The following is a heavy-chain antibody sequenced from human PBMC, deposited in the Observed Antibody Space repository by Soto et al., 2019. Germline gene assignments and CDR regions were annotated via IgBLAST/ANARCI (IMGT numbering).Heavy chain of an antibody. CDR3: ARSLPGTYGAFDL. J-gene: IGHJ3*01. CDR1: EFTFRSYW. D-gene: IGHD1-7*01. CDR2: ISGAGSST. V-gene: IGHV3-74*01. Sequence: PGGSLRLSCAASEFTFRSYWMHWVRQSPGKGLVWVSRISGAGSSTTYADSVRGRFTISRDNAKNTVYLQMDSLRAEDTAVYYCARSLPGTYGAFDLWGQGTMVTVSS.